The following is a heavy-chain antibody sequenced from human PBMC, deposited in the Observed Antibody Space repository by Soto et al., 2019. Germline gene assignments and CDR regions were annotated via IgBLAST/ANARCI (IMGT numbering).Heavy chain of an antibody. CDR3: AKDPGFEGDYFDY. CDR2: ISYDGSNK. J-gene: IGHJ4*02. Sequence: QVQLVESGGGVVQPGRSLRLSCAASGFTFSSYGMHWVRQAPGKGLEWVAVISYDGSNKHYADSVKRRLTISRDNSKNTLYLQMNSLRAEDTAVYYCAKDPGFEGDYFDYWGQGTLVTVSS. V-gene: IGHV3-30*18. D-gene: IGHD3-16*01. CDR1: GFTFSSYG.